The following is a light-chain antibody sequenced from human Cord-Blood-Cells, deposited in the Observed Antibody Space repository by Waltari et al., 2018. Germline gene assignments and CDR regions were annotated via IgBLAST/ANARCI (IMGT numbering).Light chain of an antibody. CDR1: QSVSSSY. Sequence: EIVLTQSPGTLSLSLGERATLSCRASQSVSSSYLAWYQQKPGQAPRLLSYGATSRATGIPDSFSGSGSGTDFTLTISRLEPEDVAVYYWQQYGSSPYSFGQGTKLEIK. CDR2: GAT. V-gene: IGKV3-20*01. J-gene: IGKJ2*03. CDR3: QQYGSSPYS.